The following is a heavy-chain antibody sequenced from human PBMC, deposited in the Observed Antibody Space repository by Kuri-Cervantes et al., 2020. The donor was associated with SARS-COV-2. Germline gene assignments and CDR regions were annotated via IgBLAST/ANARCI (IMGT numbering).Heavy chain of an antibody. CDR1: GFTVSSNY. CDR3: ARGFSGYSYGDAFDI. Sequence: GGSLRLSCAASGFTVSSNYMSWVRQAPGKGLEWVSYISSSSNTIYYADSVKGRSTISRDNAKNSLYLQMNSLRAEDTAVYYCARGFSGYSYGDAFDIWGQGTMVTVSS. CDR2: ISSSSNTI. D-gene: IGHD5-18*01. J-gene: IGHJ3*02. V-gene: IGHV3-48*01.